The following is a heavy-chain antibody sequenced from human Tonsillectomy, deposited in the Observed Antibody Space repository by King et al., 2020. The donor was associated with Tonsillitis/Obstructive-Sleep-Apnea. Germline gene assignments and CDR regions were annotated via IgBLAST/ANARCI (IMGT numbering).Heavy chain of an antibody. J-gene: IGHJ6*03. V-gene: IGHV4-34*01. CDR1: GGSFSDDYY. D-gene: IGHD2-15*01. CDR3: ARATGRDIYCSFSTCHRGYHMGV. CDR2: VGHSEST. Sequence: VQLQQWGAGLVKPSETLSLTCDVYGGSFSDDYYWNWIRQPPGKGLEWIGEVGHSESTNYSPSLKSRVTISVDPSKSQLSLKVTSVTAADAAVYYCARATGRDIYCSFSTCHRGYHMGVWGKGTTVTVSS.